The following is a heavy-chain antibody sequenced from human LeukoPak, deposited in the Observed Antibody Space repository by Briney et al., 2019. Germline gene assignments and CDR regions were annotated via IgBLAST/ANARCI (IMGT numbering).Heavy chain of an antibody. J-gene: IGHJ4*02. CDR3: ASRITMVRGGFDN. Sequence: QTGGSLRLSCAASGFTVSSKYMNWVRQAPGKGLEWVSVMYSGGSSYYADSVKGRFTISRDNSKKILYLQLNSLRAEDTAVYYCASRITMVRGGFDNWGQGTLVTVSS. CDR1: GFTVSSKY. D-gene: IGHD3-10*01. V-gene: IGHV3-53*01. CDR2: MYSGGSS.